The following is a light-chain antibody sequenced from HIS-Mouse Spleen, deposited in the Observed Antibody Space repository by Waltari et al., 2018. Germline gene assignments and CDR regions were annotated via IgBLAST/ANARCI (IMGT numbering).Light chain of an antibody. CDR1: SSNIGSTT. V-gene: IGLV1-44*01. CDR2: SNN. CDR3: AAWDDSLNGVV. Sequence: QSVLTQPPSASGTPGQRVTISCSGSSSNIGSTTVNWYQQLPGTAPKPLIYSNNQRPSGVPDRFSGSKSGTSASLAISGLQSEDEADYYCAAWDDSLNGVVFGGGTKLTVL. J-gene: IGLJ2*01.